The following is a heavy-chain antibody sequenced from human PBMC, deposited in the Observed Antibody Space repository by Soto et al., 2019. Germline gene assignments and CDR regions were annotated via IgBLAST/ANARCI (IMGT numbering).Heavy chain of an antibody. CDR2: IKSKTDGGTT. V-gene: IGHV3-15*07. J-gene: IGHJ6*02. Sequence: EVQLVESGGGLVKPGGSLRLSCAASGFTFSNAWMNWVRQAPGKGLEWVGRIKSKTDGGTTDYAAPVKGRFTISRDDSKNTLYLQMNSLKTEDAAVYYCTTGQLMVNYYSYVMDVWGQEPTVTVSS. CDR3: TTGQLMVNYYSYVMDV. D-gene: IGHD6-19*01. CDR1: GFTFSNAW.